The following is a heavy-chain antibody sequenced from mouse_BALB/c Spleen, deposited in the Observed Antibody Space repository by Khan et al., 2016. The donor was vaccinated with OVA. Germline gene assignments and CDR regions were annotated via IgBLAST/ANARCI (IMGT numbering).Heavy chain of an antibody. CDR1: GYSITSDYA. V-gene: IGHV3-2*02. J-gene: IGHJ3*01. CDR3: ARGRERYPFDY. Sequence: EVQLQESGPGLVKPSQSLSLTCTVTGYSITSDYAWNWIRQFPGNKLEWMGSITYSGRTNYNPSLKSRISITRDTSKNQFFLQLNSVTTEDTATYDCARGRERYPFDYWGQGTLVTVSA. CDR2: ITYSGRT. D-gene: IGHD2-14*01.